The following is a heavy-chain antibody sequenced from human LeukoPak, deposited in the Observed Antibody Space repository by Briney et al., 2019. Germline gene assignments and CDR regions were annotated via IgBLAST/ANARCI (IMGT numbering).Heavy chain of an antibody. CDR1: GYTLTELS. Sequence: ASVKVSSKVSGYTLTELSMHWVRQAPGEGLEWMGGFDPEDGETIYAQKFQGRVTMTEDTSTDTAYMELSSLRSEDTAVYYCATPLGVGAFDIWGQGTMVTVSS. V-gene: IGHV1-24*01. CDR3: ATPLGVGAFDI. D-gene: IGHD3-3*01. CDR2: FDPEDGET. J-gene: IGHJ3*02.